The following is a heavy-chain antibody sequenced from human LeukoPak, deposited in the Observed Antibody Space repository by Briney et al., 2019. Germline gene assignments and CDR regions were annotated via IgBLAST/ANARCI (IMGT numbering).Heavy chain of an antibody. J-gene: IGHJ3*02. CDR1: GFTFSSHA. V-gene: IGHV3-23*01. D-gene: IGHD5-12*01. CDR2: ISGSGGST. CDR3: AKESNPSPGYSGSEDI. Sequence: PGGSLRLSCSASGFTFSSHAMSSARPPPGKRLEWVSAISGSGGSTYYADSVRGRFTISRDNSKNALYLQMNSLRAEDTAVYYCAKESNPSPGYSGSEDIWGQGTMVTVSS.